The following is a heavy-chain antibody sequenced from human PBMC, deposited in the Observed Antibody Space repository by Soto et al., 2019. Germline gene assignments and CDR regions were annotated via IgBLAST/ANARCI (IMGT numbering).Heavy chain of an antibody. CDR2: ISSDGSAK. CDR3: ARALPSGSYFDY. Sequence: QVQLVESGGGVVQPGGSLRLSCAASGFTFSSYAMHWVRQAPGKGLEWVAVISSDGSAKHYADSVKGRFTISRDTSKNTLFLQMNSLRPEDTAVYYCARALPSGSYFDYWGQGTLVTVS. CDR1: GFTFSSYA. J-gene: IGHJ4*02. V-gene: IGHV3-30-3*01. D-gene: IGHD1-26*01.